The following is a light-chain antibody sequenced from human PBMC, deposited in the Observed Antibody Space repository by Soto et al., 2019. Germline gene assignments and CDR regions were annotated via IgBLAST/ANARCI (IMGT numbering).Light chain of an antibody. CDR3: QQYETFSGT. CDR2: DAS. J-gene: IGKJ1*01. CDR1: QSVSGW. Sequence: DIQMTQSPSTLSGSVGDPVTVTSRASQSVSGWLAWYQQKPGEAPKLLIYDASALPRGVPSRFSGSGSGTKFTLTIASLQPDDFATYYCQQYETFSGTFGPGTKVDIK. V-gene: IGKV1-5*01.